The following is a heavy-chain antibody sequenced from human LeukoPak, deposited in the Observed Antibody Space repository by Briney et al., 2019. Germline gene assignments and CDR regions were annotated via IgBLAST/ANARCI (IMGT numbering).Heavy chain of an antibody. Sequence: GGSLRLSCAASGFTFSSYWMHWVRQAPGKGLVWVSRINSDGSSTSYADSVKGGFTISRDNAKNTLYLQMTSLRAADTAVYYCASLHYDSSAYLHFDYWGQGTLVTVSS. J-gene: IGHJ4*02. D-gene: IGHD3-22*01. CDR2: INSDGSST. CDR3: ASLHYDSSAYLHFDY. V-gene: IGHV3-74*01. CDR1: GFTFSSYW.